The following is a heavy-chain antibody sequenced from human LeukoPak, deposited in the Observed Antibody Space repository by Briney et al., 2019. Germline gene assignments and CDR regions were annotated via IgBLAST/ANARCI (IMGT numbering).Heavy chain of an antibody. CDR2: IYHSGST. CDR1: GGSISSGGYS. Sequence: PSETLSLTCAVAGGSISSGGYSWRWIRQPPGKGLEWIGYIYHSGSTYYNPSLKSRVTISVDRSKNQFSLKLSSVTAADTAVYYCARAGGSSWYLDAFDIWGQGTMVTVSS. CDR3: ARAGGSSWYLDAFDI. V-gene: IGHV4-30-2*01. J-gene: IGHJ3*02. D-gene: IGHD6-13*01.